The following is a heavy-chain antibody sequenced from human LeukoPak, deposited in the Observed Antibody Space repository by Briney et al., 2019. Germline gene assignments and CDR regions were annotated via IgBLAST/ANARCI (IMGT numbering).Heavy chain of an antibody. V-gene: IGHV1-2*02. CDR1: GYTFTGYY. Sequence: ASVKVSCKASGYTFTGYYMHWVRQAPGQGLEWMGWINPNSGGTNYAQKFQGRVTMTRDTSISTAYMELSRLRSDDTAVYYCARDGGVAGATADYWGQGTLVTVSS. CDR3: ARDGGVAGATADY. J-gene: IGHJ4*02. D-gene: IGHD1-26*01. CDR2: INPNSGGT.